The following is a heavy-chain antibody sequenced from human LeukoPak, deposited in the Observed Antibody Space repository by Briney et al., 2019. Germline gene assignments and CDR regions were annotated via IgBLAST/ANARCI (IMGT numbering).Heavy chain of an antibody. D-gene: IGHD3-10*01. J-gene: IGHJ5*02. CDR1: GFTFSSYG. Sequence: PGGSLRLSCAVSGFTFSSYGMSWVRQAPGKGLEWVPVISGSGDRTYYADSVKGRFTISRDNSKNTPYLQMNSLRAEDTAVYYCAKGYYGSGSYGWFDPWGQGTLVTVSS. CDR3: AKGYYGSGSYGWFDP. V-gene: IGHV3-23*01. CDR2: ISGSGDRT.